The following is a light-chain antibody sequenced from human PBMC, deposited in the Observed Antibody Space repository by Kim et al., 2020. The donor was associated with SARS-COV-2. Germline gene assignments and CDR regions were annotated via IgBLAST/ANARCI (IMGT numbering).Light chain of an antibody. CDR3: QQYNNRAPFT. J-gene: IGKJ5*01. V-gene: IGKV3D-15*03. Sequence: EVVMTQSPPSLSVSPGDRATLSCRASQSVTNSLAWYQQKPGQAPRLLIYDSSVRATGIPARFSGSGSGTRFTLAISIGQSEDSAVYFCQQYNNRAPFTFGQVTRLEI. CDR1: QSVTNS. CDR2: DSS.